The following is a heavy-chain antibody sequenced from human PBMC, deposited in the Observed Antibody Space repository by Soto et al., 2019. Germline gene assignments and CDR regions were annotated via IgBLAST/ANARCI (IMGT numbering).Heavy chain of an antibody. J-gene: IGHJ4*02. CDR3: AKWGYCGGDCYGPGPQIFDL. Sequence: PWGSLRLSCAASGFTFSSYARSWVRQAPGKGLEWVSGISGSGDSPYYADSVTGRFTISRDNSKNTLYLQMNSLRAQDTAVYHCAKWGYCGGDCYGPGPQIFDLWGQGTLVTVSS. CDR1: GFTFSSYA. D-gene: IGHD2-21*02. CDR2: ISGSGDSP. V-gene: IGHV3-23*01.